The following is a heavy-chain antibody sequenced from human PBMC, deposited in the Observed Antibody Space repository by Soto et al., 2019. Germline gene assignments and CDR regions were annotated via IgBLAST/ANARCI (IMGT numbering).Heavy chain of an antibody. D-gene: IGHD6-13*01. CDR1: GFTFNDHA. J-gene: IGHJ4*02. CDR2: ISWSSANI. V-gene: IGHV3-9*01. Sequence: LRLSCAASGFTFNDHAMHWVRQSPGKGLEWVSGISWSSANIGYADSVKGRFTISRDNGKNFLYLEMNSLRPEDTALYYCVRDRTVGWAAAGRFDFWGQGSLVTVSS. CDR3: VRDRTVGWAAAGRFDF.